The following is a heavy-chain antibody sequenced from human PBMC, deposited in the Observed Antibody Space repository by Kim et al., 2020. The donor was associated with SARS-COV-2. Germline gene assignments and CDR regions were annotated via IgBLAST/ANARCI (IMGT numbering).Heavy chain of an antibody. D-gene: IGHD3-22*01. Sequence: ASVKVSCKASGYTFTSYAMHWVRQAPGQRLEWMGWINAGNGNTKYSQKFQGRVTITRDTSASTAYMELSGLRSEDTAVYYCATAHYYDSSGYYKPSYYYYGMDVWGQGTTVTVSS. CDR1: GYTFTSYA. V-gene: IGHV1-3*01. J-gene: IGHJ6*02. CDR2: INAGNGNT. CDR3: ATAHYYDSSGYYKPSYYYYGMDV.